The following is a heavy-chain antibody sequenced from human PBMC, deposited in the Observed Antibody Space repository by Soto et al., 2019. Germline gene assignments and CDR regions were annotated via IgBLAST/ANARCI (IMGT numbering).Heavy chain of an antibody. CDR2: ISGRGGTR. CDR1: GFTFSSYA. V-gene: IGHV3-23*01. Sequence: PGGSPRLSCEASGFTFSSYAMSWVRQAPGKGLAWVSAISGRGGTRFYADSVKGRFSISRDNSKNTLYLEMNNVRADDSAVYYSSGGGVTLRAASGSAAFDISGQGTMVTVSS. CDR3: SGGGVTLRAASGSAAFDI. J-gene: IGHJ3*02. D-gene: IGHD2-2*01.